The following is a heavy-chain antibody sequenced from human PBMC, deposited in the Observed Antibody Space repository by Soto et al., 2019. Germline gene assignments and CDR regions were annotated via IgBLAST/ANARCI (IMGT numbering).Heavy chain of an antibody. Sequence: SETLSLTCTVSGGSISRGGSYWSWIRQHPGKGLEWIGYIYYSGSTYYNPSLKSRVTISVDTSKNQFSLKLSSVTAADTAVYYCARVCGGDCHSGMDVRGQGTTVTVSS. CDR1: GGSISRGGSY. V-gene: IGHV4-31*03. CDR3: ARVCGGDCHSGMDV. J-gene: IGHJ6*02. D-gene: IGHD2-21*02. CDR2: IYYSGST.